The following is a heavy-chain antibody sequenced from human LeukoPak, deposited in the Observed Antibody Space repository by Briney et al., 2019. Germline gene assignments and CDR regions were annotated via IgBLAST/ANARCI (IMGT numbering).Heavy chain of an antibody. CDR3: ATTGELLGVQYFDY. CDR1: GGSVSSYF. D-gene: IGHD1-26*01. V-gene: IGHV4-59*02. CDR2: ISYSGTT. J-gene: IGHJ4*02. Sequence: ASETLSLTCTVAGGSVSSYFWSWIRQPPGKGLEWIGYISYSGTTNYNPSLKSRVTISLDTSKNQFSLKLSSVTAADTAIYYCATTGELLGVQYFDYWGRGTLVTVSS.